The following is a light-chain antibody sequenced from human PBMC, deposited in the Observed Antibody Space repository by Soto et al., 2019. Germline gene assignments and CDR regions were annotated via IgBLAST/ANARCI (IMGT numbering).Light chain of an antibody. CDR3: HPVNNYPRT. CDR2: SAS. CDR1: QAISRS. Sequence: DIQLTQSPSFLSASVGDRVTITCRASQAISRSLVSYQQRPGRAPEVLIYSASSLQSGVPSRFSGSGSGTEFNLNIFSLQPEDFVTYYCHPVNNYPRTFGQGTRLDIK. J-gene: IGKJ5*01. V-gene: IGKV1-9*01.